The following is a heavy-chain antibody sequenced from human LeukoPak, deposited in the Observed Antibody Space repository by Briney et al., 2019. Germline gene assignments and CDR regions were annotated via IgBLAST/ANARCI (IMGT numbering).Heavy chain of an antibody. CDR1: GFTFSSYA. CDR3: ARGHYYDSSGFDY. V-gene: IGHV3-53*04. CDR2: IYSGGST. J-gene: IGHJ4*02. D-gene: IGHD3-22*01. Sequence: GGSLRLSCAASGFTFSSYAMSWVRQAPGKGLEWVSVIYSGGSTYYADSVKGRFTISRHNSKNTLYLQMNSLRAEDTAVYYCARGHYYDSSGFDYWGQGTLVTVSS.